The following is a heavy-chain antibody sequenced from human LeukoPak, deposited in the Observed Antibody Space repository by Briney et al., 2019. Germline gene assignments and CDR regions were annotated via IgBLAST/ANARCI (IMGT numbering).Heavy chain of an antibody. CDR1: GGSFSGYY. V-gene: IGHV4-34*01. CDR3: ARGRGYCSGGSCYPFQH. J-gene: IGHJ1*01. D-gene: IGHD2-15*01. Sequence: SETLSLTCAVYGGSFSGYYWSWIRQPPGKGLEWIGEINHSGSTNYNPSLKSRVTIPVDTSKNQFSLKLSSVTAADTAVYYCARGRGYCSGGSCYPFQHWGQGTLVTVSS. CDR2: INHSGST.